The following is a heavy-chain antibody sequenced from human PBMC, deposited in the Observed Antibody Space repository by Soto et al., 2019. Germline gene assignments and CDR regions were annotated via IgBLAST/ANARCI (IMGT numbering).Heavy chain of an antibody. CDR3: ARFIPGVRYYAMDV. D-gene: IGHD2-2*02. J-gene: IGHJ6*02. V-gene: IGHV3-23*01. CDR1: GFTFSSYA. Sequence: EVQLLESGGGLVQPGGSLRLSCAASGFTFSSYAMKWVRQAPGKGLEWVSLIGESGTPTYYADSVKGRFTISRDNSGNTRFLEMYSLRAEDTAVDYCARFIPGVRYYAMDVWGQGSTVSVSS. CDR2: IGESGTPT.